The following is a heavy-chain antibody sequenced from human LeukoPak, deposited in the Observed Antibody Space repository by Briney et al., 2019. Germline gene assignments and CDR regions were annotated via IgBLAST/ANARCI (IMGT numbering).Heavy chain of an antibody. D-gene: IGHD1-14*01. CDR1: GYSFTSYW. CDR2: IYPGDSDT. J-gene: IGHJ6*03. Sequence: GESLRISCKGSGYSFTSYWIGWVRQMPGKGLEWMGIIYPGDSDTRYSPSFQGQVTISADKSISTAYLQWSSLKASDTAMYYCARRGVTAYYYMDVWGKGTTVTVSS. V-gene: IGHV5-51*01. CDR3: ARRGVTAYYYMDV.